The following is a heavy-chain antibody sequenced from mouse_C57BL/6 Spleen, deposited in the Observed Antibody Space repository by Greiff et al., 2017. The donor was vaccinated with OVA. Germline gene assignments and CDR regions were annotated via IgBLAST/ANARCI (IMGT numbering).Heavy chain of an antibody. CDR2: IDPEAGET. D-gene: IGHD6-1*01. Sequence: EVQLQQSGAELVKPGASVKLSCTASGFNIKDYYMHWVKQRPEQGLEWIGRIDPEAGETKYAPEFQGKSTITTDTSSNTAYLQLSSLTSEDTAVYYCALSLYLDYWGQGTTLTVSS. V-gene: IGHV14-2*01. J-gene: IGHJ2*01. CDR3: ALSLYLDY. CDR1: GFNIKDYY.